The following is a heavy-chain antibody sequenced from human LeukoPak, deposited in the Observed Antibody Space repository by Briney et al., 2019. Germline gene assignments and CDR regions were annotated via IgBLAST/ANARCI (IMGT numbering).Heavy chain of an antibody. D-gene: IGHD2-2*01. CDR3: ARGAAYCSSTSCSPGIYYYYYYMDV. Sequence: PSETLSLTCTVSGGSISIHYWSWIRQPPGKGLEWIGYIYYSGSTNYNPSLKSRVTISVDTSKNQFSLKLSSVTAADTAVYYCARGAAYCSSTSCSPGIYYYYYYMDVWGKGTTVTVSS. V-gene: IGHV4-59*11. J-gene: IGHJ6*03. CDR1: GGSISIHY. CDR2: IYYSGST.